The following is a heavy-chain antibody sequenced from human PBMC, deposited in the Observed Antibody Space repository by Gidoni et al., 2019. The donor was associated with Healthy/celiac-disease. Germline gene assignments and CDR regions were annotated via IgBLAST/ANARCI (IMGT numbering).Heavy chain of an antibody. D-gene: IGHD3-22*01. CDR1: GGTFSSYA. J-gene: IGHJ5*02. Sequence: QVQLVQSGAEVKKPGSSVKVSCKSSGGTFSSYAISWVRQAPGQGLEWMGGIIPIFGTANNAQKFQGRVTITADESTSTAYMELSSLRSEDTAVYYCARETSGYYYDSSGSNWFDPWGQGTLVTVSS. CDR3: ARETSGYYYDSSGSNWFDP. CDR2: IIPIFGTA. V-gene: IGHV1-69*01.